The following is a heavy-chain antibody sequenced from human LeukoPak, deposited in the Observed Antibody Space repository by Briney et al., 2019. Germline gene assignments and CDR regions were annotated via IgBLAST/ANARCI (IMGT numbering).Heavy chain of an antibody. CDR1: GFTFTTYA. D-gene: IGHD4/OR15-4a*01. Sequence: PGGSLSLSCAASGFTFTTYAMSWVRQAPGKGLEWVSAISGSGGSTYYADSVKGRFTISSDNSKNTVYLQMNSLRAEDTAVYYCATGKNKYGGNYAEHFQYWGQGTLVTVSS. V-gene: IGHV3-23*01. CDR2: ISGSGGST. CDR3: ATGKNKYGGNYAEHFQY. J-gene: IGHJ1*01.